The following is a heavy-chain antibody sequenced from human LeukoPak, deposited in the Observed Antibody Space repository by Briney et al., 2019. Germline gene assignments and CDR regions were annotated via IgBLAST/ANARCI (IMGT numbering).Heavy chain of an antibody. CDR3: ARSGISSSSSWFDP. CDR2: IYTSGST. D-gene: IGHD6-6*01. Sequence: SQTLSLTCTVSGGSISSGSYYWSWIRQPAGKGLEWIGRIYTSGSTNYNPSLKSRVTISVDTSKNQFSLKLSPVTAADTAVYYCARSGISSSSSWFDPWGQGTLVTVSS. J-gene: IGHJ5*02. CDR1: GGSISSGSYY. V-gene: IGHV4-61*02.